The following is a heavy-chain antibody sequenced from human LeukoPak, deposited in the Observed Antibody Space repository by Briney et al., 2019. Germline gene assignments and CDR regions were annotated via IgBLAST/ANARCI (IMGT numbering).Heavy chain of an antibody. J-gene: IGHJ6*02. CDR3: ARGSQIVLMVYARFYYGMDV. Sequence: ASVKVSCKVSGHTLTEICMHWVRQVPGRGLEWMGGFNPEDGEIIYAQKLQGRVTMTEDTSTDTAYMELSSLRSEDTAVYYCARGSQIVLMVYARFYYGMDVWGQGTTVTVSS. CDR2: FNPEDGEI. V-gene: IGHV1-24*01. D-gene: IGHD2-8*01. CDR1: GHTLTEIC.